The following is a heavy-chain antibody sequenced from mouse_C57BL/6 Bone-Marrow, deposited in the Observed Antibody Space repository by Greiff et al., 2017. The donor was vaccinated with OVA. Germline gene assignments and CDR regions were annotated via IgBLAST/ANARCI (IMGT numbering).Heavy chain of an antibody. CDR1: GFSLTSYG. D-gene: IGHD1-1*01. Sequence: QVHVKQSGPGLVQPSQSLSITCTVSGFSLTSYGVHWVRQSPGKGLEWLGVIWSGGSTDYNAAFISRLGISKDNSKSQVFFKMNRLQADDTAIYYCARTYGSSYGGYFDYWGQGTTLTVSS. CDR3: ARTYGSSYGGYFDY. CDR2: IWSGGST. V-gene: IGHV2-2*01. J-gene: IGHJ2*01.